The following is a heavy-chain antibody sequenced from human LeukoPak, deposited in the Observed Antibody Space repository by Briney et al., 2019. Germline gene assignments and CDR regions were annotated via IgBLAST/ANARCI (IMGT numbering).Heavy chain of an antibody. V-gene: IGHV4-39*02. D-gene: IGHD5-24*01. CDR3: AREGRSRDGYPDWFDP. Sequence: SETLSLTCTVSGGSISSSSYYWGWIRQPPGKGLEWIGSIYYSGSTYYNPSLKSRVTISVNTSKNQFSLKLSSVTAADTAVYYCAREGRSRDGYPDWFDPWGQGTLVTVSS. CDR1: GGSISSSSYY. CDR2: IYYSGST. J-gene: IGHJ5*02.